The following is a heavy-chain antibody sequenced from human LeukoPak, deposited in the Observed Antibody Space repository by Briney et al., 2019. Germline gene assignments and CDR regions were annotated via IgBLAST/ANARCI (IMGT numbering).Heavy chain of an antibody. Sequence: ASVKVSCKASGGTFSSYTTSWVRQAPGQGLEWMGRIIPILGIANYAQKFQGRVTITADKSTSTAYMELSSLRSEDTAVYYCARDHPDTAMAPFDYWGQGTLVTVSS. CDR1: GGTFSSYT. V-gene: IGHV1-69*04. J-gene: IGHJ4*02. D-gene: IGHD5-18*01. CDR2: IIPILGIA. CDR3: ARDHPDTAMAPFDY.